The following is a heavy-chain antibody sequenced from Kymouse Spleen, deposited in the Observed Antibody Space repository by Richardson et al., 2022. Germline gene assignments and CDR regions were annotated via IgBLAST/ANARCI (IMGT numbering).Heavy chain of an antibody. CDR2: INHSGST. CDR1: GGSFSGYY. Sequence: QVQLQQWGAGLLKPSETLSLTCAVYGGSFSGYYWSWIRQPPGKGLEWIGEINHSGSTNYNPSLKSRVTISVDTSKNQFSLKLSSVTAADTAVYYCARGYSSSWWDWFDPWGQGTLVTVSS. J-gene: IGHJ5*02. V-gene: IGHV4-34*01. CDR3: ARGYSSSWWDWFDP. D-gene: IGHD6-13*01.